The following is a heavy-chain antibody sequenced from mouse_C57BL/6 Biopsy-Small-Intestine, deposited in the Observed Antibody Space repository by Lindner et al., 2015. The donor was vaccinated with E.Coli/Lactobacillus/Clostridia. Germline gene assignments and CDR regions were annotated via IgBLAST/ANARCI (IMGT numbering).Heavy chain of an antibody. Sequence: VQLQESGPGLVKPSQDSVPHLHCHWHFHHHWKLQVELDPAVSRKQTGVDRVHYTTVVPLPTIQSLTSRITITRDTPKNQFFLEMNSLTAEDTATYYCALVANYAMDYWGQGTSVTVSS. CDR1: HFHHHWKLQ. V-gene: IGHV3-5*01. CDR3: ALVANYAMDY. J-gene: IGHJ4*01. CDR2: YTTVVP. D-gene: IGHD1-1*01.